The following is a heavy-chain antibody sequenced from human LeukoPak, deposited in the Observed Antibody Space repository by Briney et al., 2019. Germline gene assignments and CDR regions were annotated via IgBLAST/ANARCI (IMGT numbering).Heavy chain of an antibody. D-gene: IGHD3-22*01. CDR2: ITPIFHTA. V-gene: IGHV1-69*13. CDR3: ARTYYYDSSGYPVQVSDAFDI. J-gene: IGHJ3*02. Sequence: SVKVSCKASGGTFSSYAISWVRQAPGQGLEWMGGITPIFHTADYAQKFQGRVTITADESTSTVYMELSRLRSEDTAMYYCARTYYYDSSGYPVQVSDAFDIWGQGTMVTVSS. CDR1: GGTFSSYA.